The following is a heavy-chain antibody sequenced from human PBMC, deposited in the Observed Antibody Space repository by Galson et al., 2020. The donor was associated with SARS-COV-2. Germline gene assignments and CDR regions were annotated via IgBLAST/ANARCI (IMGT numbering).Heavy chain of an antibody. J-gene: IGHJ4*02. Sequence: SETLSLTCTVSGGAISSGSSYWSWIRQPAGKGLEWIGRISTSGNTKYNPSLKSRVIISIDKSKNQFSLRLSSVTAADTAVYYCATVGLSRGWLPPGDLSDKTDYWGQGTRVTVSS. D-gene: IGHD6-19*01. CDR3: ATVGLSRGWLPPGDLSDKTDY. V-gene: IGHV4-61*02. CDR1: GGAISSGSSY. CDR2: ISTSGNT.